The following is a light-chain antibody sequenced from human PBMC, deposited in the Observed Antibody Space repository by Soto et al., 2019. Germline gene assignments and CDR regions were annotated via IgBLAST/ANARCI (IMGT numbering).Light chain of an antibody. CDR3: CSYAGSYTHYV. CDR1: SSDVGGYNY. J-gene: IGLJ1*01. CDR2: DVS. V-gene: IGLV2-11*01. Sequence: QSALTQPRSVSGSPGQSVTISCTGTSSDVGGYNYVSWYQQHPVKAPKLMIYDVSKRPSGVPDRFSGSKSGNTASLTISGLQAEDEADYYCCSYAGSYTHYVFGTGTKLTVL.